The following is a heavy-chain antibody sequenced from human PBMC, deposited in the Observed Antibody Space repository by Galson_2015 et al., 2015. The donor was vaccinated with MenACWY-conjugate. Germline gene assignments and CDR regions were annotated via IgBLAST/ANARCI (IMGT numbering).Heavy chain of an antibody. J-gene: IGHJ4*02. CDR2: INAGNGNT. CDR3: ARVTYYYDSSGYNHPHIDY. V-gene: IGHV1-3*01. D-gene: IGHD3-22*01. Sequence: QSGAEVKKPGASVKASCKASGYTFTSYAMHWVRQAPGQRLEWMGWINAGNGNTKYSQKFQGRVTITRDTSASTAYMELSSLRSEDTAVYYCARVTYYYDSSGYNHPHIDYWGQGTLVTVSS. CDR1: GYTFTSYA.